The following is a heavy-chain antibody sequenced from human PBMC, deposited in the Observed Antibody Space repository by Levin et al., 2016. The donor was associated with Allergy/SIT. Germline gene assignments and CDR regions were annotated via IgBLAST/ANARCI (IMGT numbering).Heavy chain of an antibody. J-gene: IGHJ6*02. V-gene: IGHV4-61*01. CDR3: ARVSVPYYFYAMDV. Sequence: SETLSLTCAVSGGSVSSGSYYWSWIRQPPGKGLEWIGYASYTGSTNYNPSLKSRVTISVDTSKNHFSLKLSSVTAADTALYYCARVSVPYYFYAMDVWGQGTTVTVSS. CDR2: ASYTGST. CDR1: GGSVSSGSYY.